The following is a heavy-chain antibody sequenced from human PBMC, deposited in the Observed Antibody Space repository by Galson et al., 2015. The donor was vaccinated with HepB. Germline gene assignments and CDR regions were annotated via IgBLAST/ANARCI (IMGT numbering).Heavy chain of an antibody. V-gene: IGHV3-30*04. Sequence: SLRLSCAASGFTFSSYAMHWVRQAPGKGLEWVAVISYDGSNKYYADSVKGRFTISRDNSKNTLYLQMNSLRAEDTAVYYCARGDYGSGSYNGEYFDYWGQGTLVTFSS. CDR3: ARGDYGSGSYNGEYFDY. CDR1: GFTFSSYA. D-gene: IGHD3-10*01. CDR2: ISYDGSNK. J-gene: IGHJ4*02.